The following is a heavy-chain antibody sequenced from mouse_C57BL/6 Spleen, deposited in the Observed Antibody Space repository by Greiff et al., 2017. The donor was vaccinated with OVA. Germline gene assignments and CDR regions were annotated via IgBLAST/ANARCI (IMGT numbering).Heavy chain of an antibody. J-gene: IGHJ2*01. CDR1: GFNFKDDY. CDR2: IDPENGDT. V-gene: IGHV14-4*01. Sequence: VHVKQSGAELVRPGASVKLSCTASGFNFKDDYMHWVKQRPEQGLEWIGWIDPENGDTEYASKFQGKATITADTSSNTAYLQLSSLTSEDTAVYYCSTYDNGYWGQGATLTVSS. D-gene: IGHD2-4*01. CDR3: STYDNGY.